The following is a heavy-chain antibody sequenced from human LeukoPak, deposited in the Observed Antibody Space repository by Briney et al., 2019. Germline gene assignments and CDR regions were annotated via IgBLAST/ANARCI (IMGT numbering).Heavy chain of an antibody. J-gene: IGHJ4*02. CDR2: IYYSGST. CDR3: ARADSSGYYYFFFDY. V-gene: IGHV4-59*01. D-gene: IGHD3-22*01. Sequence: SETLSLTCTVSGGSISSYYWSWIRQPREGAGEGMGYIYYSGSTNYNPSLKSRVTISVDTSKNQFSLKLSSVTAADTAVYYCARADSSGYYYFFFDYWGQGTLVTVYS. CDR1: GGSISSYY.